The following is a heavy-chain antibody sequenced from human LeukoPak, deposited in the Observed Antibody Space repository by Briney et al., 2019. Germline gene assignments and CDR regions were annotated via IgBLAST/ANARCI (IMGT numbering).Heavy chain of an antibody. CDR1: GYTFTSYG. D-gene: IGHD6-13*01. CDR2: IIPIFGTA. V-gene: IGHV1-69*05. Sequence: SVKVSCKASGYTFTSYGISWVRQAPGQGLEWMGRIIPIFGTANYAQKFQGRVTITTDESTSTAYMKLSSLRSEDTAVYYCARGSRRGQPYYYYYMDVWGKGTTVTVSS. J-gene: IGHJ6*03. CDR3: ARGSRRGQPYYYYYMDV.